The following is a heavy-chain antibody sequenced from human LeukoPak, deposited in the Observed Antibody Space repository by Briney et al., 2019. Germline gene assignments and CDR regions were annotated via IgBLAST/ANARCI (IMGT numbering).Heavy chain of an antibody. J-gene: IGHJ4*02. Sequence: SETLSLTCTVSGGSISSYYWSWIRQPPGKGLEWIGYIYYSGSTNYNPSLKSRVTISVDTSKNQFSLKLSSVTAADTAVYYCARMGVSYGVVCFASYYFDYWGQGTLVTVSS. CDR2: IYYSGST. CDR1: GGSISSYY. CDR3: ARMGVSYGVVCFASYYFDY. D-gene: IGHD3-16*01. V-gene: IGHV4-59*01.